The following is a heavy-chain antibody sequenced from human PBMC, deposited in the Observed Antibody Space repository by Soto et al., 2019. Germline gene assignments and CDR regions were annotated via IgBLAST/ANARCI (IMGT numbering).Heavy chain of an antibody. V-gene: IGHV4-61*01. CDR1: GGSVSIGSYY. J-gene: IGHJ4*02. CDR3: ARDRGIQLWFDFDY. Sequence: PSETLSLTCTVSGGSVSIGSYYWSCIRQPPGKGLEWIGYIYYSGSTNYNPSLKSRVTISVDTSKNQFSLKLSSVTAADTAVYYCARDRGIQLWFDFDYWGQGTLVTVSS. D-gene: IGHD5-18*01. CDR2: IYYSGST.